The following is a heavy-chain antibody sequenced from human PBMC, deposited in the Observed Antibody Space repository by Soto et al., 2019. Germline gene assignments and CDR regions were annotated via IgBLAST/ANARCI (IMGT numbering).Heavy chain of an antibody. CDR2: IIPMFGTG. J-gene: IGHJ5*02. D-gene: IGHD6-19*01. Sequence: QVQLVQSGAEVKKPGSSVRVSCKASGDTSDSFSISWVRQAPGQGLEWMGGIIPMFGTGNYAQKFQGRLTITADESTGTSYMDLKSLRSEDTAVYFCAREDGDDNSGWYSSSDWFDPWGQGTLVTVSS. CDR3: AREDGDDNSGWYSSSDWFDP. V-gene: IGHV1-69*01. CDR1: GDTSDSFS.